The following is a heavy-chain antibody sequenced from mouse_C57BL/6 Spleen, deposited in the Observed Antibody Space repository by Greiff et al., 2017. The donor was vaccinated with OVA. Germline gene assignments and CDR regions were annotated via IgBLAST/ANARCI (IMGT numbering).Heavy chain of an antibody. V-gene: IGHV1-72*01. J-gene: IGHJ2*01. CDR2: IDPNSGGT. Sequence: QVQLQQPGAELVKPGASVKLSCKASGYTFTSYWMHWVKQRPGRGLEWIGRIDPNSGGTKHNEKFKSKDTLTVDKPSSTAYMQLSSLTSEDSAVYCCERYCYGSSYENYFGYWSRGTTLTISS. CDR1: GYTFTSYW. CDR3: ERYCYGSSYENYFGY. D-gene: IGHD1-1*01.